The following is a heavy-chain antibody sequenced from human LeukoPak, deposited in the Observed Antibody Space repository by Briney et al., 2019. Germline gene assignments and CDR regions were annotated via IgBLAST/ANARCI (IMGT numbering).Heavy chain of an antibody. CDR1: GGSISSYY. D-gene: IGHD6-13*01. Sequence: SETLSLTCTVSGGSISSYYWSWIRQPPGKGLEWIGYIYYSGSTNYNPSLKSRVTISVDTSKNQFSLKLNSVTAADTAVNYCARGLISSSWRNNWFDPWGQGTLVTVSS. CDR2: IYYSGST. CDR3: ARGLISSSWRNNWFDP. V-gene: IGHV4-59*12. J-gene: IGHJ5*02.